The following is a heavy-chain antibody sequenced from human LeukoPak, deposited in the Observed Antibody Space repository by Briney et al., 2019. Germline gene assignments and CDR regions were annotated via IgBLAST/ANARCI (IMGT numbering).Heavy chain of an antibody. CDR3: AKDRKVYEL. D-gene: IGHD5/OR15-5a*01. CDR2: ISGSGATT. CDR1: GLTFSTYA. V-gene: IGHV3-23*01. Sequence: GGSLRLSCAASGLTFSTYAMSWVRQAPGKGPEWVSGISGSGATTYYADSVKGRFSISRDNSRSMLYLQMSSLRVEDTALYYCAKDRKVYELWGRGTLVTVSS. J-gene: IGHJ2*01.